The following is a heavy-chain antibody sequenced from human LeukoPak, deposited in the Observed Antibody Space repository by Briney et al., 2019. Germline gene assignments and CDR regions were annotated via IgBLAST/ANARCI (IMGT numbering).Heavy chain of an antibody. CDR1: GVSFSGYY. D-gene: IGHD6-13*01. V-gene: IGHV4-34*01. Sequence: PSETLSLTCAVYGVSFSGYYWSWIRQPPGKGLEWNGEINHSGSTNYNPSLKSRVTISVDTSKNQFSLKLSSVTAADTAVYYCASSSSSGFDYWGQGTLVTVSS. J-gene: IGHJ4*02. CDR2: INHSGST. CDR3: ASSSSSGFDY.